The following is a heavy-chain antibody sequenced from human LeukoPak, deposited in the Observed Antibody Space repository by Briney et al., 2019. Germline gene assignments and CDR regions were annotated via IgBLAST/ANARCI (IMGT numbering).Heavy chain of an antibody. J-gene: IGHJ4*02. Sequence: ASVKVSCKASGHTFTGYYMHWVRQAPGQGLEWMGRINPNSGGTNYAQKFQGRVTMTRDTSISTAYMELSRLRSDDTAVYYCARDRLRWLQTFDYWGRGTLVTVSS. V-gene: IGHV1-2*06. CDR3: ARDRLRWLQTFDY. CDR2: INPNSGGT. D-gene: IGHD5-24*01. CDR1: GHTFTGYY.